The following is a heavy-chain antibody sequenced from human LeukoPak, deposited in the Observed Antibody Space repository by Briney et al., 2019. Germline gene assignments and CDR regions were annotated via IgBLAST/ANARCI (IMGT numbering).Heavy chain of an antibody. CDR1: GGSISSGGYY. J-gene: IGHJ4*02. V-gene: IGHV4-31*03. CDR2: IYYSGST. D-gene: IGHD2-15*01. Sequence: SQTLSFTCTVSGGSISSGGYYWSWIRQHPEKGLERIGYIYYSGSTYYNPSLKSRVTISVDTSKNQFSLKLSSVTAADTAVYYCARADCSGGSCYTFDYWGQGTLVTVSS. CDR3: ARADCSGGSCYTFDY.